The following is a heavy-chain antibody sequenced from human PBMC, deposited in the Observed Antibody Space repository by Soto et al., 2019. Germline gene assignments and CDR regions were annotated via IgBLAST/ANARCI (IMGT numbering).Heavy chain of an antibody. CDR3: ARADRTLVTSYGLDV. V-gene: IGHV4-34*01. J-gene: IGHJ6*02. CDR2: INHSGTT. D-gene: IGHD2-21*02. Sequence: ETLSLTCAVSGGSFSGFYWTWIRQPPGEGLEWIGEINHSGTTNFNPSLRSRLTISLDSSKKHFSLKLTSMTAADAAVYYCARADRTLVTSYGLDVWGQGTTV. CDR1: GGSFSGFY.